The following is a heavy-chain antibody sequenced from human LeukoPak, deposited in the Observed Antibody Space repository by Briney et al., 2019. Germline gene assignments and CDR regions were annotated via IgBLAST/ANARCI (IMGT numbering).Heavy chain of an antibody. Sequence: GGSLRLSCAASGFTFSSYSMNWVRQAPGKGLEWVSSISSSSGYIYYADSVKGRFTISRDNAKNSLYLQMNSLRAEDTAVYYCARDPGPRPGGYWGQGTLVTVSS. V-gene: IGHV3-21*01. CDR1: GFTFSSYS. D-gene: IGHD2-15*01. J-gene: IGHJ4*02. CDR3: ARDPGPRPGGY. CDR2: ISSSSGYI.